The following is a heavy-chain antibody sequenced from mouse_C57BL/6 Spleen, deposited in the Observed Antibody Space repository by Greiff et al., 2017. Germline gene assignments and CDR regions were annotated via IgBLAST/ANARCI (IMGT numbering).Heavy chain of an antibody. CDR2: ISSGGSYT. D-gene: IGHD1-1*01. Sequence: DVHLVESGGDLVKPGGSLKLSCAASGFTFSSYGMSWVRQTPAKRLEWVATISSGGSYTYYPDSVKGRFTISRDNAKNTLYLQMSSLQSEDTAMYYCARHGEYYGNSYDWEFDVWGTGTTVTVSS. V-gene: IGHV5-6*01. CDR1: GFTFSSYG. J-gene: IGHJ1*03. CDR3: ARHGEYYGNSYDWEFDV.